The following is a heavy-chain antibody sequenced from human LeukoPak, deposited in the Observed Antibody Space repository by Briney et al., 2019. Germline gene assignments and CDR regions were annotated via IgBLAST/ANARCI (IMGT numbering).Heavy chain of an antibody. Sequence: GESLKISCKSSGYSFTSYWIGWVRQMPGKGLEWMGIIYPGDSDTRYSPSFQGQVTISADKSISTAYLQWSSLKASDTAMYYCASAYCSGGSCYSGFDYWGQGTLVTVSS. D-gene: IGHD2-15*01. CDR3: ASAYCSGGSCYSGFDY. CDR2: IYPGDSDT. J-gene: IGHJ4*02. V-gene: IGHV5-51*01. CDR1: GYSFTSYW.